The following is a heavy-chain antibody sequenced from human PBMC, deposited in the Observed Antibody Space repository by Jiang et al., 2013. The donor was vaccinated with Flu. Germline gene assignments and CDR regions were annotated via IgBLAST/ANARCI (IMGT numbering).Heavy chain of an antibody. CDR1: GGSMNIISYF. Sequence: LLKPSETLSLICTVSGGSMNIISYFWAWIRRPPGKGLEWIGSGFYSGSTYYNPSLKSRVTISVDTSKNQFSLKLNSVSAADTAVYYCARALATVTSSPTPNWFDPWGQGTPGHCLL. CDR2: GFYSGST. V-gene: IGHV4-39*07. J-gene: IGHJ5*02. D-gene: IGHD4-17*01. CDR3: ARALATVTSSPTPNWFDP.